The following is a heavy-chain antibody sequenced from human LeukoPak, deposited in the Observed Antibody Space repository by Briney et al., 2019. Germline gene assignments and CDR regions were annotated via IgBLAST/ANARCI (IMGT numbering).Heavy chain of an antibody. CDR3: ARGEYSSSSIALDP. J-gene: IGHJ5*02. V-gene: IGHV3-21*01. D-gene: IGHD6-6*01. Sequence: GGSLRLSCAASGFTFSSYSMNWVRQAPGKGLEWVSSISSSSSYIYYAGSVKGRFTISRDNAKNSLYLQMNSLRAEDTAVYYCARGEYSSSSIALDPWGQGTLVTVSS. CDR1: GFTFSSYS. CDR2: ISSSSSYI.